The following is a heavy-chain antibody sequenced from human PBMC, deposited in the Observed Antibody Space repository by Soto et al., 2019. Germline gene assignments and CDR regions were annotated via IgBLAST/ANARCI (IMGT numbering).Heavy chain of an antibody. CDR2: ISGSGETT. D-gene: IGHD6-19*01. V-gene: IGHV3-23*01. J-gene: IGHJ5*01. CDR3: AKRRSPEQSLVLGNWFYS. Sequence: EVQLSEARGGLVQPGGSLRLSCAASGFTVSSYAMSWVRQAPWKGLDWVSAISGSGETTYYADSVKGRFSISRDSSKNTLSLQMNRLRDADTGIYYCAKRRSPEQSLVLGNWFYSWGQGTLVTV. CDR1: GFTVSSYA.